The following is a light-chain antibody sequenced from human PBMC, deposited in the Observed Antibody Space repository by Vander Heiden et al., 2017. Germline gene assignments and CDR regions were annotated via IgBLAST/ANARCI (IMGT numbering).Light chain of an antibody. CDR2: EVS. J-gene: IGLJ2*01. CDR3: SSYTRSSTWV. CDR1: SSDVGGYNY. Sequence: GLTRPASVSGSPGQSITISCTGTSSDVGGYNYVSWYQQHPGKAPKLMIYEVSNRPSGISNRFLTLLAEDAADYYCSSYTRSSTWVFGGGTKLTVL. V-gene: IGLV2-14*01.